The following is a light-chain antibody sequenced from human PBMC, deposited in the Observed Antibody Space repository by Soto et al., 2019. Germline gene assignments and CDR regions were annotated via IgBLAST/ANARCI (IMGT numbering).Light chain of an antibody. CDR2: EVS. V-gene: IGLV2-18*02. Sequence: QSALTQPPSVSGSPGQSVAISCTGTSSDVGSYNRVSWYQQPPGAAPKLMIYEVSNRPSGVPDRFSGSKSGNTASLTISGLQAEDEADYYCNSYAGSNNLVFGGGTKLTVL. CDR3: NSYAGSNNLV. CDR1: SSDVGSYNR. J-gene: IGLJ2*01.